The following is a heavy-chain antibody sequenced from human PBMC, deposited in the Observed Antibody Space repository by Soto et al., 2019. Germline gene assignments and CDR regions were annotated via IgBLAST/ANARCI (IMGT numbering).Heavy chain of an antibody. CDR2: ISSGGTYP. CDR3: ARTFVDGMAGFGP. V-gene: IGHV3-74*01. J-gene: IGHJ5*02. CDR1: GFTLSTYW. D-gene: IGHD2-15*01. Sequence: EVQLVESGGGLVQPGGSLRLSCAASGFTLSTYWMHWVRQVPGKGLVWVSRISSGGTYPNYSASVKGRFTISRDSACNTLFLQMNYLTGEDTAVYYCARTFVDGMAGFGPWGQGTLVTVS.